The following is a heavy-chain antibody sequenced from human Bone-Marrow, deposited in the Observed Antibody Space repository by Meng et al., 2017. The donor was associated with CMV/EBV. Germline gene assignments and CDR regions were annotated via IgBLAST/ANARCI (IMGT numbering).Heavy chain of an antibody. CDR1: GFTFSSYG. V-gene: IGHV3-30*02. CDR3: ARYDYGDYGAFYY. CDR2: IRYDGSNK. D-gene: IGHD4-17*01. Sequence: GESLKISCAASGFTFSSYGMHWVRQAPGKGLEWVAFIRYDGSNKYYADSVKGRFTISRDNFKNTVHLQMNSLGAEDTALYYCARYDYGDYGAFYYWGQGTLVTVSS. J-gene: IGHJ4*02.